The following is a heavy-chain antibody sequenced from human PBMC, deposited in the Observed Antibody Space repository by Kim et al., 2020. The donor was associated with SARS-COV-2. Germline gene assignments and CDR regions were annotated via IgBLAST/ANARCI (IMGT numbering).Heavy chain of an antibody. V-gene: IGHV3-30*01. D-gene: IGHD1-26*01. J-gene: IGHJ4*02. Sequence: YYADSVKGRFPITRANSKTTLNMQMNSMRAEATAVYECARDGGSGSYLVYWGQGTLVTVSS. CDR3: ARDGGSGSYLVY.